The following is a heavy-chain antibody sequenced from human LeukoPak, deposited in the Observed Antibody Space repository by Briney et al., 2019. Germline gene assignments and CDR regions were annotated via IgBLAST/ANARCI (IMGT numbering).Heavy chain of an antibody. V-gene: IGHV1-2*02. J-gene: IGHJ4*02. D-gene: IGHD4-17*01. CDR3: TREGAYGAHGFDY. CDR2: INPNSGGT. CDR1: GYTFTGYY. Sequence: GASVKVSCRASGYTFTGYYMYWVRQAPGQGLEWMGWINPNSGGTNYAQKFQGRVTMTRDTSITTAYMELSSLRSEDTAVYYCTREGAYGAHGFDYWGQGTLITVSS.